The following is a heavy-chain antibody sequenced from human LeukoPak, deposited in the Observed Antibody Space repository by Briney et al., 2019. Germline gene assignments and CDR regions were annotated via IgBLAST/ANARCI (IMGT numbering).Heavy chain of an antibody. V-gene: IGHV4-34*01. CDR1: GGSFSGYY. CDR2: INHSGST. CDR3: ARSLVRGYYDFWSGYPNWFDP. Sequence: PSETLSLTCAVYGGSFSGYYWSWIRQPPGKGLEWIGEINHSGSTNYNPSLKSRVTISVDTSKNQFSLKLSSVTAADTDVYDCARSLVRGYYDFWSGYPNWFDPWGQGTLVTVSS. D-gene: IGHD3-3*01. J-gene: IGHJ5*02.